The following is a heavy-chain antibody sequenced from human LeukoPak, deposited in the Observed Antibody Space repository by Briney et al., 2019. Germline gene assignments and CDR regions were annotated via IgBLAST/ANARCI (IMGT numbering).Heavy chain of an antibody. D-gene: IGHD6-13*01. V-gene: IGHV3-21*01. CDR1: GFTFSSYS. J-gene: IGHJ6*02. CDR2: ISGSSTYI. CDR3: SRHTSSWHAMDV. Sequence: GGSLRLSCAASGFTFSSYSMNWVRQAPGKGLEWVSSISGSSTYIYYADSVKGRFTISRDNAKSSLYLQMNSLRAEDTAVYYCSRHTSSWHAMDVWGQGTTVTVSS.